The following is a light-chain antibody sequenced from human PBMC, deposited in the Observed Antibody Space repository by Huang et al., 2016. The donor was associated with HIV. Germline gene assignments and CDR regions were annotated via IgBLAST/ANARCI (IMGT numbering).Light chain of an antibody. CDR1: QSVSSSY. CDR3: QQYGSSPPYT. Sequence: EIVLTQSPGTLSLSPGERATLSCRASQSVSSSYLAWYQQKPAQAPRLLNYGASSRATGIPDRFSGSGSGTDFTLAISRLEPEDFAVYYCQQYGSSPPYTFGQGTKLEIK. CDR2: GAS. V-gene: IGKV3-20*01. J-gene: IGKJ2*01.